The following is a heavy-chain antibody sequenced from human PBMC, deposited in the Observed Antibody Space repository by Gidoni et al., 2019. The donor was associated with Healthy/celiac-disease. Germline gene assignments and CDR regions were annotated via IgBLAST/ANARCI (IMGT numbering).Heavy chain of an antibody. V-gene: IGHV1-2*02. D-gene: IGHD3-22*01. J-gene: IGHJ4*02. CDR2: INPNSGGT. Sequence: QVQLVQSGAEVKKPGASVKVSCKASGYTFPGYYMHWVRQAPGQGLEWMGWINPNSGGTNYAQKFQGRVTMTRDTSISTAYMELSRLRSDDTAVYYCARVFKYYYDSSGYPFDYWGQGTLVTVSS. CDR1: GYTFPGYY. CDR3: ARVFKYYYDSSGYPFDY.